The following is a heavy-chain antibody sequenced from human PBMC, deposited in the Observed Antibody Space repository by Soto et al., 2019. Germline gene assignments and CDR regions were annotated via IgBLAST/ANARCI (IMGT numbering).Heavy chain of an antibody. CDR1: GYSFTSYW. CDR3: ARHEVANWFDP. J-gene: IGHJ5*02. Sequence: GESLKISCKGSGYSFTSYWISWVRQMPGKGLEWMGKIDPSDSYTNYSPSFQGHVTISADKSVNTAYLQWRSLKASDTAIYHCARHEVANWFDPWGQGTLVTVSS. V-gene: IGHV5-10-1*01. CDR2: IDPSDSYT.